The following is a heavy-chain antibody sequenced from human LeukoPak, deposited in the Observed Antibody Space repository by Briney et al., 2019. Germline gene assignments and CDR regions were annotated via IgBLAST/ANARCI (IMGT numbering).Heavy chain of an antibody. CDR1: GGSISSSSYY. J-gene: IGHJ4*02. CDR2: IYYSGST. Sequence: SETLSLTCTGSGGSISSSSYYWGWIRQPPGKGLEWIGSIYYSGSTYYNPSLKSRVTISLDTSKSQFSLKLSSVTAADTGVYYCARGKIALAVFDYWGQGTLVTVSS. V-gene: IGHV4-39*07. D-gene: IGHD6-19*01. CDR3: ARGKIALAVFDY.